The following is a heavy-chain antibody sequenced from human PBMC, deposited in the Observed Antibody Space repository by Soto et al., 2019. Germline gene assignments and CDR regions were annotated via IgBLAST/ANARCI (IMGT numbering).Heavy chain of an antibody. Sequence: QVQLVQSGAAVKKPGASVKVSCNPSGYAFTSYTMHWVRQAPGQGGEWMGGINADNGESKYSQKFQGRVTITRDTSASIAYMELSSLRSEDTAVYYCARDTGSGLRVEPGIFEYWGQGTLVTVSS. J-gene: IGHJ4*02. CDR2: INADNGES. D-gene: IGHD1-26*01. V-gene: IGHV1-3*01. CDR3: ARDTGSGLRVEPGIFEY. CDR1: GYAFTSYT.